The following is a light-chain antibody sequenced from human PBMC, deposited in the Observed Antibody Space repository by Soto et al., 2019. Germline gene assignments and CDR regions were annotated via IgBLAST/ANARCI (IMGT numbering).Light chain of an antibody. Sequence: QSVLTQPPSASGTPGQRVTISCSGGSSNIGSHTVNWYQQFPGTAPKLLIYSSNQRPSGVPDRFSGSKSGSTASLAISGLQSDDEADYYCASWDASLNGVVFGGGTKLTVL. CDR1: SSNIGSHT. V-gene: IGLV1-44*01. CDR2: SSN. J-gene: IGLJ2*01. CDR3: ASWDASLNGVV.